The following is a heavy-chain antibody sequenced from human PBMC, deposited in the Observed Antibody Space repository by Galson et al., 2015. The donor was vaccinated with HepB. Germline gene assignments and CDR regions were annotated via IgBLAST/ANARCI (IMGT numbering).Heavy chain of an antibody. J-gene: IGHJ4*02. CDR2: IKPSDGTT. D-gene: IGHD6-19*01. CDR1: GYTFSSHK. CDR3: ARDNNGWSSDY. V-gene: IGHV1-46*01. Sequence: SVKVSCKASGYTFSSHKMHWMRQAPGQGLQWMGIIKPSDGTTTYSQKFQGRVTMTRDTSTSTFYMELNSLKSDDTAVYHCARDNNGWSSDYWGQGTLVTVSS.